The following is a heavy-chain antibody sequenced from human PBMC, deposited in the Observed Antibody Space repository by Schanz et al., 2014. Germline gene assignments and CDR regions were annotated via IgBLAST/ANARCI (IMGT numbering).Heavy chain of an antibody. CDR3: VRLDVHDY. J-gene: IGHJ4*02. CDR1: GYTFTDYG. CDR2: INLSGGST. D-gene: IGHD3-16*01. Sequence: QVQLVQSGAEVKKPGASVKVSCKASGYTFTDYGLSWVRQAPGQGLEWMGIINLSGGSTNNAQKFQGRLTMTTDTSTSTVYLELSSLRPEDTAVYYCVRLDVHDYWGQGTLVTVSA. V-gene: IGHV1-46*03.